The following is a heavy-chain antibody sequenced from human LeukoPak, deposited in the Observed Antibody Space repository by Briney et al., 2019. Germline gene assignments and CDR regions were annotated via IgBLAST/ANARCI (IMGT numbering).Heavy chain of an antibody. V-gene: IGHV2-5*02. J-gene: IGHJ4*02. CDR3: AHYYCSGNKCFRTFDY. Sequence: SGPTLVKPTQTLTLTCTFSGFSLSTSGVGVGWIRQPPGKALEWLALIYWDDDKRYSPSLKSRLTITKDTSKNQVVLTMTNMDPVDTATYCCAHYYCSGNKCFRTFDYWGQGTLVTVSS. CDR2: IYWDDDK. CDR1: GFSLSTSGVG. D-gene: IGHD2-15*01.